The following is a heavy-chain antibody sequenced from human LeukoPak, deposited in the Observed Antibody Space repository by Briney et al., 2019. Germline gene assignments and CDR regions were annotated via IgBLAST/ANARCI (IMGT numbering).Heavy chain of an antibody. D-gene: IGHD3-16*02. CDR1: GFTFSSYL. J-gene: IGHJ4*02. CDR2: IKQDGSEK. CDR3: ARDQEPTRDPIHDYVWGSYRYDY. V-gene: IGHV3-7*01. Sequence: GGSLRLSCAASGFTFSSYLMSWVRQAPGKGLEWVANIKQDGSEKYYVDSVKGRFTISRDNAKNSLYLQLSSLRAEDTAVYYCARDQEPTRDPIHDYVWGSYRYDYWGQGTLVAVSS.